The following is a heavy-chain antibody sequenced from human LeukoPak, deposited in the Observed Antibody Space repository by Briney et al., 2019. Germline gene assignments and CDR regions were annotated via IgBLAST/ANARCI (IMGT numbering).Heavy chain of an antibody. CDR2: ISYDGSNK. CDR3: ASPLENPVLDY. J-gene: IGHJ4*02. CDR1: GFTFSSYA. Sequence: GRSLRLSCAASGFTFSSYAMHWVRQAPGKGLEWVAVISYDGSNKYYADSVKGRFTISRDNSKNTLYLQMNSLRAEDTAVYYCASPLENPVLDYWGQGTLVTVSS. V-gene: IGHV3-30*04.